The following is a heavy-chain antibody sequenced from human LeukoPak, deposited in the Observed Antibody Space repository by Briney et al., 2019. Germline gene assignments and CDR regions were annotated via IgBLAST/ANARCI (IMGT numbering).Heavy chain of an antibody. V-gene: IGHV4-59*01. CDR1: GGSISSYY. J-gene: IGHJ4*02. D-gene: IGHD1-26*01. Sequence: SETLSLTCTVSGGSISSYYWSWIRQPPGKGLEWIGYIYYSGSTDYNPSLKSRVTMSVDTSKNQFPLKLSSVTAADTAVYYCARASGSYSKYYFDYWGQETLVTVSS. CDR2: IYYSGST. CDR3: ARASGSYSKYYFDY.